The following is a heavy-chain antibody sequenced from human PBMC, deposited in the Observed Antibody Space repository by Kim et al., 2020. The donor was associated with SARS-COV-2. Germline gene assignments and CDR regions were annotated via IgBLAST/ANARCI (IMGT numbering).Heavy chain of an antibody. CDR2: IRDDGSNT. D-gene: IGHD3-10*01. Sequence: GGSLRLSCAASGFTFTHYGMSWVRQAPGKGLEWVSTIRDDGSNTYYADSLKGRFTISRDNSKNTLYLQMNSLRPEDTAVYYCAKSGTTRGRFFDYYGMDV. V-gene: IGHV3-23*01. J-gene: IGHJ6*01. CDR1: GFTFTHYG. CDR3: AKSGTTRGRFFDYYGMDV.